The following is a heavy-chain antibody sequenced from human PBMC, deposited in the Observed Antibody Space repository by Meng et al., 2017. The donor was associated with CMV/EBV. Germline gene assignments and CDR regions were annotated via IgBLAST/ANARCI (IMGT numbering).Heavy chain of an antibody. CDR1: GGTFSSYA. D-gene: IGHD1-20*01. CDR3: ASVTGIGWWYFDL. CDR2: IIPIFGTA. Sequence: QVQSVQSGAGVKKPGSSGKVSGKALGGTFSSYAISWVRQAPGQGLEWMGGIIPIFGTANYAQKFQGRVTITADESTSTAYMELSSLRSEDTAVYYCASVTGIGWWYFDLWGRGTLVTVSS. V-gene: IGHV1-69*12. J-gene: IGHJ2*01.